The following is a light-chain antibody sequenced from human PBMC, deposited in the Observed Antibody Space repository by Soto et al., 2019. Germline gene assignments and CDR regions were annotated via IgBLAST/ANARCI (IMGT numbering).Light chain of an antibody. CDR3: XXHNSAPPVT. Sequence: DIPMTQSPSSLSASVGDRVTITCRASQGINNYLAWYQQKPGKAPKLLIYAASTLQSGVPSRFSGSGSGTDFTLTISSLXPXXXXXXXXXXHNSAPPVTFGPGTKVGV. CDR1: QGINNY. V-gene: IGKV1-27*01. J-gene: IGKJ3*01. CDR2: AAS.